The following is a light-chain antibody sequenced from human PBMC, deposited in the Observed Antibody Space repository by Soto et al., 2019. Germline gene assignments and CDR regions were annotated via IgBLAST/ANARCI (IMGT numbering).Light chain of an antibody. CDR2: DAS. V-gene: IGKV1-5*01. CDR1: QSISSW. Sequence: DIQMTQSPSTLSASVGDRVTITCRASQSISSWLAWYQQKPGKAPKLLIYDASSLESGVPSRFSGSGSGTEFILTISRLHPDDFATYYCQQYNSSFGGGTKVEIK. CDR3: QQYNSS. J-gene: IGKJ4*01.